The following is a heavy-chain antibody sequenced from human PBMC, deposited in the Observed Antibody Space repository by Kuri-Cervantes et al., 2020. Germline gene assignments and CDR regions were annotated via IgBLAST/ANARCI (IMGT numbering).Heavy chain of an antibody. D-gene: IGHD3-9*01. V-gene: IGHV4-39*01. CDR2: IYDSGNT. CDR3: ARHLTYSTRRYFDWLLHAFDI. Sequence: SETLSLTCTVSGGSISSSRYYWGWILQPPGRGLVRIWSIYDSGNTYYNPSLTSRVTIAVDTSKNWFSLKLSSVTAADTAVYYCARHLTYSTRRYFDWLLHAFDIWGQGTMVTVSS. CDR1: GGSISSSRYY. J-gene: IGHJ3*02.